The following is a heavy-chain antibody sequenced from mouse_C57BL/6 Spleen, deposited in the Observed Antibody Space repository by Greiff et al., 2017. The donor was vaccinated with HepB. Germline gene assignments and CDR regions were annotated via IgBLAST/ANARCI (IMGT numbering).Heavy chain of an antibody. CDR3: ARHNYGSSYWYFDV. V-gene: IGHV5-6*01. CDR1: GFTFSSYG. J-gene: IGHJ1*03. D-gene: IGHD1-1*01. CDR2: ISSGGSYT. Sequence: EVKLLESGGDLVKPGGSLKLSCAASGFTFSSYGMSWVRQTPDKRLEWVATISSGGSYTYYPDSVKGRFTISRDNAKNNLYLQMSSLKSEDTAMYYCARHNYGSSYWYFDVWGTGTTVTVSS.